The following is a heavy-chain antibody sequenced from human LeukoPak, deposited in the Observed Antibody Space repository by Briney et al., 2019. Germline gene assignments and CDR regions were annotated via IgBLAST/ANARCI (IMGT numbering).Heavy chain of an antibody. Sequence: GGSLRLSCAASGFTFSSYAMSWVRQAPGKGLEWVSAIRGSGGSTYYADSVKGRFTISRDNSKNALYLQMNSLRAEDTAVYYCARVLVGPRDKGYLEREDYWGQGTLVTVSS. CDR2: IRGSGGST. CDR1: GFTFSSYA. V-gene: IGHV3-23*01. J-gene: IGHJ4*02. D-gene: IGHD2-15*01. CDR3: ARVLVGPRDKGYLEREDY.